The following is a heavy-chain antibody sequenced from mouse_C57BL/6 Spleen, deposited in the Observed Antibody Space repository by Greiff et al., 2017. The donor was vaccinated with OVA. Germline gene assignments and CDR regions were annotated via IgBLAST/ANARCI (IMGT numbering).Heavy chain of an antibody. V-gene: IGHV1-52*01. Sequence: QVQLQQPGAELVRPGSSVKLSCKASGYTFTSYWMHWVKPRPIPGLEWIGNIDPSDSETHYNQKFKDKATFTVDKSSSTAYMQLSSLTSEDSAVYYCAREQNGYSLFAYWGQGTLVTVSA. CDR3: AREQNGYSLFAY. CDR1: GYTFTSYW. CDR2: IDPSDSET. J-gene: IGHJ3*01. D-gene: IGHD2-3*01.